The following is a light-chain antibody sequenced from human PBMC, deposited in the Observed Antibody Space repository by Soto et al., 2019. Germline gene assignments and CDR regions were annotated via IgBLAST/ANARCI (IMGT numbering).Light chain of an antibody. V-gene: IGKV1-33*01. CDR1: QDIRMY. J-gene: IGKJ2*01. CDR2: DSS. Sequence: DIQMTQSPSSLSASVGDRVTITCQASQDIRMYLNWYQHKPGKAPKLLIYDSSKLETGVPSRFSGGASGTDFTFTISGLQPEDVATYYCQQYDILPPTFGQGTKLEIK. CDR3: QQYDILPPT.